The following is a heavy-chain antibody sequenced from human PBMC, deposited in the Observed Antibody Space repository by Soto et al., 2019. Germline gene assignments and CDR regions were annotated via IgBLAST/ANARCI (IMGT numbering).Heavy chain of an antibody. V-gene: IGHV4-31*01. CDR1: GGSISSGGYY. J-gene: IGHJ5*02. CDR3: ARSVFP. CDR2: IYYSGST. Sequence: QVQLQESGPGLVKPSQTLSLTCTVSGGSISSGGYYWNWIRQHPGKGLEWIGYIYYSGSTYYNPXXXXXXXXXXXXXXXXXXXXXSSVTAADTAVYYCARSVFPWGQGTLVTVSS.